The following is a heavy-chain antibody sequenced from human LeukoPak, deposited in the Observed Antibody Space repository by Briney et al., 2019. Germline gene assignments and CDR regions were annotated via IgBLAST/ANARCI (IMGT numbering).Heavy chain of an antibody. Sequence: ASVKVSCKASGYIFTSYDINWVRQATGQGLEWMGWMNPNSGNTGYAQKFQGRVTMTRNTSISTAYVELSSLRSEDTAVYYCARDIPAAMSGAFDIWGQGTMVTVSS. CDR1: GYIFTSYD. D-gene: IGHD2-2*01. J-gene: IGHJ3*02. V-gene: IGHV1-8*01. CDR2: MNPNSGNT. CDR3: ARDIPAAMSGAFDI.